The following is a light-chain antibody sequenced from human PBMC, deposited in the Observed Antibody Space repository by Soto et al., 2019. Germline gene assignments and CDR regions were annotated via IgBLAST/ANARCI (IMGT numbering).Light chain of an antibody. CDR3: ASYTRTTTLV. V-gene: IGLV1-47*02. J-gene: IGLJ2*01. CDR2: SNN. CDR1: SSNIGSNY. Sequence: QSVVTQPPSASGTPGQRVTISCSGSSSNIGSNYVYWYQQLPGTAPKLLIYSNNQRPSGVPDRFSGSKSGTSASLAISGLRSEDEADYYCASYTRTTTLVFGGGTKVTVL.